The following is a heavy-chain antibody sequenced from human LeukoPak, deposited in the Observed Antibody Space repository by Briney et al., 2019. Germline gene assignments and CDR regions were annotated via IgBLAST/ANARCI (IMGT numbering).Heavy chain of an antibody. Sequence: SETLSLTCTVSGGSISSSSYYWGWIRQPPGKGLEWIGSIYYSGSTYYNPSLKSRVTISVDTSKNQFSLKLSSVTAADTAVYYCARVRAYYDSRGFDYWGQGTLVTVSS. CDR2: IYYSGST. D-gene: IGHD3-22*01. CDR1: GGSISSSSYY. V-gene: IGHV4-39*07. J-gene: IGHJ4*02. CDR3: ARVRAYYDSRGFDY.